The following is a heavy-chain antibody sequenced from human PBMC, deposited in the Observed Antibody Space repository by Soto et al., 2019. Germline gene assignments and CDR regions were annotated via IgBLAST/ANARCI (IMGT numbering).Heavy chain of an antibody. V-gene: IGHV4-39*01. D-gene: IGHD6-13*01. J-gene: IGHJ6*02. CDR1: GGSISSSIYY. CDR3: ASERSGYSSSWYDYYYGMDV. Sequence: SETLSLTCTVSGGSISSSIYYWGWIRQPPGKGLEWIGSIYYSGSTYYNPSLKSRVTISVDTSKNQFSLKLSSVTAADTAVYYCASERSGYSSSWYDYYYGMDVWGQGTTVT. CDR2: IYYSGST.